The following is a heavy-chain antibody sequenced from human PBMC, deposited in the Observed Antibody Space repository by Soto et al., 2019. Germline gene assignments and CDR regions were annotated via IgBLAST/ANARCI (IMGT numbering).Heavy chain of an antibody. CDR1: GFTFSSYG. CDR3: AKDVPPGIARH. V-gene: IGHV3-30*18. CDR2: ISYDGSNK. J-gene: IGHJ4*02. D-gene: IGHD6-13*01. Sequence: GGSLRLSCAASGFTFSSYGMHWVRQAPGKGLEWVAVISYDGSNKYYADSVKGRFTISRDNSKNTLYLQMNSLRAEDTAVYYCAKDVPPGIARHWGQGTMVTVSS.